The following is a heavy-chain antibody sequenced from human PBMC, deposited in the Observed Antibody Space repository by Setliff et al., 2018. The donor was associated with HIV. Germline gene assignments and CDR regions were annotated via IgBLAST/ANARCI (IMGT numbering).Heavy chain of an antibody. CDR2: IQHSGRI. CDR1: GGSFSGYC. CDR3: ASDISPDDGYNRLHYFDY. Sequence: SETLSLTCAVYGGSFSGYCWSWIRQPPGKGLEWIGEIQHSGRINYNPSLRSRVTTSVDTSKNQFSLRLRSVTAADTAVYYCASDISPDDGYNRLHYFDYWGQGTLVTVSS. D-gene: IGHD5-12*01. J-gene: IGHJ4*02. V-gene: IGHV4-34*01.